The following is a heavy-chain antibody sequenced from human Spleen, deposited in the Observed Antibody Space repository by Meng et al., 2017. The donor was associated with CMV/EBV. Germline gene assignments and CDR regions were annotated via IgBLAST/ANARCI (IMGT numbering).Heavy chain of an antibody. CDR1: DYY. D-gene: IGHD3-22*01. CDR2: ISSGGFTI. V-gene: IGHV3-11*04. Sequence: DYYMSWIRQAPGKGLEWVSYISSGGFTIYYADSVKGRFTISRDNAKNSLYLQMNSLRAEDTAVYYCARDQTEGTYSYDSRGYYGVDYWGQGTLVTVSS. J-gene: IGHJ4*02. CDR3: ARDQTEGTYSYDSRGYYGVDY.